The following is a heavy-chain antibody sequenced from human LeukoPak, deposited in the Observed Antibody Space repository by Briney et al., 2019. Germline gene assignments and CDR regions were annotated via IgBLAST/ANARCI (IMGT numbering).Heavy chain of an antibody. Sequence: GGSLRLSCAASGFTFSSYGMHWVRQAPGKGLEWVSGINDSGGRTHYADSVKGRFAISRDNSKNMLYLQLTSLRVDDTAIYYCAKGLRSSNFYYGMDVWGLGTTVTVSS. D-gene: IGHD6-13*01. CDR2: INDSGGRT. CDR3: AKGLRSSNFYYGMDV. V-gene: IGHV3-23*01. J-gene: IGHJ6*02. CDR1: GFTFSSYG.